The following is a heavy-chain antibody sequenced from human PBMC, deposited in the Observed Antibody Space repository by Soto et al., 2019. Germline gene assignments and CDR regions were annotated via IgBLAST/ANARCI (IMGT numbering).Heavy chain of an antibody. CDR1: GFTFSSYG. Sequence: SLRLSCAASGFTFSSYGMHWVRQAPGKGLEWVAVISYDGSNKYYADSVKGRFTISRDNSKNTLYLQMNSLRAEDTAVYYCAKALEYYYDRSGYPDAFDIWGQGTMVTVS. V-gene: IGHV3-30*18. D-gene: IGHD3-22*01. CDR3: AKALEYYYDRSGYPDAFDI. CDR2: ISYDGSNK. J-gene: IGHJ3*02.